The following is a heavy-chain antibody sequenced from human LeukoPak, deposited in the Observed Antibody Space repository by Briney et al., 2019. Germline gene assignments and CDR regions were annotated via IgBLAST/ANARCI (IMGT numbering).Heavy chain of an antibody. CDR2: IYSSGST. CDR3: ARGPYYYGGSAFDI. D-gene: IGHD3-10*01. CDR1: GGSISSGSYY. Sequence: PSETLSLTCTVSGGSISSGSYYWSRIRQPAGKGLEWIGRIYSSGSTDYNPSLKSRVTISVHTSRNQFSLKLSSVTAADTAVYYCARGPYYYGGSAFDIWGQGTMVTVSS. V-gene: IGHV4-61*02. J-gene: IGHJ3*02.